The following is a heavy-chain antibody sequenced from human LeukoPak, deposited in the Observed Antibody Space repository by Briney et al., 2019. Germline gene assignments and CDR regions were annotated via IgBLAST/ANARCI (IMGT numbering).Heavy chain of an antibody. CDR2: IYGGGST. J-gene: IGHJ4*02. CDR3: ARGLNSYDSSGYYFI. CDR1: GFTFSGYY. Sequence: GGSLRLSCAASGFTFSGYYVGWVRQAPGKGRDWVSIIYGGGSTYSADSVKGRFTISRDNSKNTLYLQMNSLRAEDTAVYYCARGLNSYDSSGYYFIWGQGTLVTVSS. D-gene: IGHD3-22*01. V-gene: IGHV3-53*01.